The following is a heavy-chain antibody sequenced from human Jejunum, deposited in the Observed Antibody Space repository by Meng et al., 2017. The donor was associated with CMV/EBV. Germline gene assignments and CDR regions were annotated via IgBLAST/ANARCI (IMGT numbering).Heavy chain of an antibody. Sequence: SGASSASGGFFGGGGRQPAGKGLEWFGSIDYSATTRYSPSVGSRVVISVDTSMNQLTLRLDSVTAADTAVYYCARDGEGRWLQLGCWGQGTLVTVSS. CDR3: ARDGEGRWLQLGC. J-gene: IGHJ4*02. CDR1: GASSASGGFF. V-gene: IGHV4-39*06. D-gene: IGHD5-24*01. CDR2: IDYSATT.